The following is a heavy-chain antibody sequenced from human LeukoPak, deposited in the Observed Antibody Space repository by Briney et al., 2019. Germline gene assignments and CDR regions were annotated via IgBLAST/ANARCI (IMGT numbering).Heavy chain of an antibody. CDR1: GGTFSSYA. CDR2: IIPILGIA. Sequence: ASVKVSCKASGGTFSSYAISWVRQAPGQGLEWMGRIIPILGIANYAQKFQGRVTITADKSTSTAYMELSSLRSEDTAVYYCARGLATEQWLVRSGWFDPWGQGTLVTVSS. J-gene: IGHJ5*02. D-gene: IGHD6-19*01. V-gene: IGHV1-69*04. CDR3: ARGLATEQWLVRSGWFDP.